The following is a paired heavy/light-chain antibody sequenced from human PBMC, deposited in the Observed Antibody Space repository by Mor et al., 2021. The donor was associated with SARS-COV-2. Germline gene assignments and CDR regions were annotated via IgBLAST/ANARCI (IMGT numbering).Heavy chain of an antibody. V-gene: IGHV3-33*08. CDR3: AVSDFWSGQSFDY. CDR1: GFTFSSYG. Sequence: QVQLVESGGGVVQPGTSLRLSCAASGFTFSSYGMHWVRQAPDKGLEWVAVIWFDGSNKRYVDSVKGRFTISRDNSKNTLYLQMNSLRAEDTAVYYCAVSDFWSGQSFDYWGRGTLVTVSS. J-gene: IGHJ4*02. CDR2: IWFDGSNK. D-gene: IGHD3-3*01.
Light chain of an antibody. CDR3: NSYTSSSTWV. Sequence: QSALTQPASVSGSPGQSITLSCTGTSSDVGNYNYVSWYQQHPGKAPKLMIYDVSKRPSGVSDRFSGSKSGNTASLTISGLQAEDEADYYCNSYTSSSTWVFGGGTKLTVL. J-gene: IGLJ3*02. V-gene: IGLV2-14*01. CDR1: SSDVGNYNY. CDR2: DVS.